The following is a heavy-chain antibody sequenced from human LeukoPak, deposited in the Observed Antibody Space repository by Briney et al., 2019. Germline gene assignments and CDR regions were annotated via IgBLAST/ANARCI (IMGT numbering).Heavy chain of an antibody. J-gene: IGHJ6*03. D-gene: IGHD3-3*01. CDR1: GGSFSGYY. CDR2: INHSGST. CDR3: ARSGHYDFWSGRSYYYYMDV. V-gene: IGHV4-34*01. Sequence: SGTLSLTCAVYGGSFSGYYWSWIRQPPGKGLEWIGEINHSGSTNYNPSLKSRVTISVDTSKSQFSLKLSSVTAADTAVYYCARSGHYDFWSGRSYYYYMDVWGKGTTVTVSS.